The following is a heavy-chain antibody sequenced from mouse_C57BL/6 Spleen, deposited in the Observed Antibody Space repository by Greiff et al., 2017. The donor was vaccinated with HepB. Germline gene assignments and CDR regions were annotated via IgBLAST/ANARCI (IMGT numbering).Heavy chain of an antibody. CDR2: IYPGSGST. J-gene: IGHJ3*01. CDR1: GYTFTSYW. Sequence: QVHVKQPGAELVKPGASVKMSCKASGYTFTSYWITWVKQRPGQGLEWIGDIYPGSGSTNYNEKFKSKATLTVDTSSSTAYMQLSSLTSEDSAVYYCARRGYGSSYAWFAYWGQGTLVTVSA. V-gene: IGHV1-55*01. D-gene: IGHD1-1*01. CDR3: ARRGYGSSYAWFAY.